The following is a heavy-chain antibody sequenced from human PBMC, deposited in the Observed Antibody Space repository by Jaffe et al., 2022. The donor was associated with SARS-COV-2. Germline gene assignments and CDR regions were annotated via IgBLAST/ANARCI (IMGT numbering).Heavy chain of an antibody. D-gene: IGHD3-10*01. V-gene: IGHV4-39*01. CDR2: IYYSGST. Sequence: QLQLQESGPGLVKPSETLSLTCTVSGGSISSSSYYWGWIRQPPGKGLEWIGSIYYSGSTYYNPSLKSRVTISVDTSKNQFSLKLSSVTAADTAVYYCARHSGAITMVRGVIKFESDYYYYYMDVWGKGTTVTVSS. CDR3: ARHSGAITMVRGVIKFESDYYYYYMDV. CDR1: GGSISSSSYY. J-gene: IGHJ6*03.